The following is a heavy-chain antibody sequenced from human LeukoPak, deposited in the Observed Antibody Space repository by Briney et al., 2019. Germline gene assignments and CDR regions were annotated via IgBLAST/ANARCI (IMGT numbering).Heavy chain of an antibody. CDR3: ARHANRGDSFYI. CDR1: GYNFTSYW. J-gene: IGHJ3*02. D-gene: IGHD2/OR15-2a*01. V-gene: IGHV5-51*01. Sequence: GESLKISCKSSGYNFTSYWIGWVRQMPGKGLEWMGIIYPGDSDTRYSPSFQGQVTVSADKSITTAYLQWSSLRASDTAMYYCARHANRGDSFYIWRQGTMVTVSS. CDR2: IYPGDSDT.